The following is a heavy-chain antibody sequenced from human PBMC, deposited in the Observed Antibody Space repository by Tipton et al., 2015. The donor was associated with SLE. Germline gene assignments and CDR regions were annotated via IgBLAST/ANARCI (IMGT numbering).Heavy chain of an antibody. Sequence: TLSLTCTVSGGSINTYYWSWIRQPPGKGLEWIGYIYYRGSTNYNPSLKSRVTISVDTSKNQFSLKLSSVTAADTAVYYCARHRREHYTSSSSAFDIWGQGTMVTVSS. J-gene: IGHJ3*02. CDR2: IYYRGST. CDR1: GGSINTYY. CDR3: ARHRREHYTSSSSAFDI. V-gene: IGHV4-59*01. D-gene: IGHD6-6*01.